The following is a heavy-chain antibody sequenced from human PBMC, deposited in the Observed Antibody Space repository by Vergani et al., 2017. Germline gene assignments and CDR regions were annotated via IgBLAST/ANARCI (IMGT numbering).Heavy chain of an antibody. CDR1: GGTFSSYA. Sequence: QVQLVQSGAEVKKPGSSVKVSCKASGGTFSSYAISWVRQAPGQGLEWMGGIIPIFGTANYAQKFQGRVTITADESTSTAYMELSSLRSEDTAVYYCAGERCSGGSCYSFRVGAFDIWSQGTMVTVSS. CDR2: IIPIFGTA. CDR3: AGERCSGGSCYSFRVGAFDI. D-gene: IGHD2-15*01. J-gene: IGHJ3*02. V-gene: IGHV1-69*12.